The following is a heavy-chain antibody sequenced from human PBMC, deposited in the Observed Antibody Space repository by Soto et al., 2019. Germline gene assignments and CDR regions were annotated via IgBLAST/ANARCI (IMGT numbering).Heavy chain of an antibody. Sequence: PSQTLSLTCAISGDSLSSNTAAWSWIRQSPSRGLEWLGRTYYRSKWYYDYAASVTSRMTINPDTSKNQFSLQLNSVTPEDTAGYYCARGSYTRTWYWGQGTLVTVSS. D-gene: IGHD6-13*01. V-gene: IGHV6-1*01. J-gene: IGHJ4*02. CDR1: GDSLSSNTAA. CDR3: ARGSYTRTWY. CDR2: TYYRSKWYY.